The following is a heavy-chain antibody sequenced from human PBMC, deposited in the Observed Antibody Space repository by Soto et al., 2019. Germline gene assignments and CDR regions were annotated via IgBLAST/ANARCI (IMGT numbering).Heavy chain of an antibody. CDR3: ARRIENRYWTNGVCYGYFDL. V-gene: IGHV4-34*01. Sequence: QVQLQQWGAGLLKPSETLSLTCAVYGGSFSGYYWSWIRQPPGKGLEWIGEINHSGSTNYNPSLKSRVTISLATSKNQFSLKLSSVPAADTAVYYYARRIENRYWTNGVCYGYFDLGGRGTLVTVSS. CDR2: INHSGST. D-gene: IGHD2-8*01. CDR1: GGSFSGYY. J-gene: IGHJ2*01.